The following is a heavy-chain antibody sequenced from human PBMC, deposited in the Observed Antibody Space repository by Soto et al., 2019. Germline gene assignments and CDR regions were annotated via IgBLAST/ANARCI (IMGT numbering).Heavy chain of an antibody. CDR2: IWTDGSNK. V-gene: IGHV3-33*01. Sequence: PGGSLRLSCAASGFTFSGYGMHWVRQAPGKRLEWVAVIWTDGSNKYYADSVKGRFTTSRDNSKNTLHLQMDSLRDEDTAVYYCARRGSGTHHVDYWGRGTLVTVSS. CDR1: GFTFSGYG. J-gene: IGHJ4*02. D-gene: IGHD1-1*01. CDR3: ARRGSGTHHVDY.